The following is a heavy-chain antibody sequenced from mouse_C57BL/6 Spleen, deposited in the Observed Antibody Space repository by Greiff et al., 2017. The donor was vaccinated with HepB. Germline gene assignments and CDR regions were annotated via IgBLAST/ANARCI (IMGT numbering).Heavy chain of an antibody. CDR3: AREGDYGSSYGYYFDY. J-gene: IGHJ2*01. D-gene: IGHD1-1*01. CDR2: INPNYGTT. V-gene: IGHV1-39*01. Sequence: EVQLQQSGPELVKPVASVKISCKASGYSFTDYNMNWVKQSNGKSLEWIGVINPNYGTTSYNQKFKGKSTLTVDQSSSTAYMPLNSLTSEDSAVYYCAREGDYGSSYGYYFDYWGQGTTLTVSS. CDR1: GYSFTDYN.